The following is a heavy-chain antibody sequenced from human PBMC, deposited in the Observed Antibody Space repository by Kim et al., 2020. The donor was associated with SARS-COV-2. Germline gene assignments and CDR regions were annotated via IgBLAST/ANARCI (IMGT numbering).Heavy chain of an antibody. V-gene: IGHV4-30-2*04. Sequence: KGRVTIAVDTSKNRFSLKLSSVTAADTAVYYCARWNRPTDTAMPEVWFDPWGQGTLVTVSS. D-gene: IGHD5-18*01. J-gene: IGHJ5*02. CDR3: ARWNRPTDTAMPEVWFDP.